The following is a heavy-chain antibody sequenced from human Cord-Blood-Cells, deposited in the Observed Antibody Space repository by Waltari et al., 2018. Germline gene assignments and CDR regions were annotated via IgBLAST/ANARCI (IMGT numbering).Heavy chain of an antibody. CDR1: GFTFSSYA. Sequence: QVQLVESGGGVVQPGRSLRLSCAASGFTFSSYAMHWVRQAPGKGLGLGAGISYDGSNKYYADAVKGRFTISRDKSKNTLYLQMNSLRAEDTAVYYCASELIDAFDIWGQGTMVTVSS. CDR2: ISYDGSNK. CDR3: ASELIDAFDI. V-gene: IGHV3-30-3*01. J-gene: IGHJ3*02.